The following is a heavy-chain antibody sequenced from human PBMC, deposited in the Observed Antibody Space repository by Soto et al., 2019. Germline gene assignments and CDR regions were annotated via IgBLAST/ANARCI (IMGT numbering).Heavy chain of an antibody. CDR3: ARGRDLYCSGGSCYFSSPLDY. CDR2: INHSGST. J-gene: IGHJ4*02. V-gene: IGHV4-34*01. Sequence: SETLSLTCAAYGGSFSGYYWSWIRQPPGKGLEWIGEINHSGSTNYNPSLKSRVTISVDTSKNQFSLKLSSVTAADTAVYYCARGRDLYCSGGSCYFSSPLDYWGQGTLVTVSS. D-gene: IGHD2-15*01. CDR1: GGSFSGYY.